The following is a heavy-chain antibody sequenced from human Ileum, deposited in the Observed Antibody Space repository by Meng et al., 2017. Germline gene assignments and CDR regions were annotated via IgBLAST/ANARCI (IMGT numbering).Heavy chain of an antibody. CDR1: GFTVIGNY. CDR3: ARGSVVTTIPDNAFDV. J-gene: IGHJ3*01. V-gene: IGHV3-66*02. CDR2: IFSGGST. D-gene: IGHD2-21*02. Sequence: GESLKISCAASGFTVIGNYFSWVRQAPGKGLEWVSVIFSGGSTYYAAAGKGRFTTSRDNSKNTLYLQMDSLRPEDTAVYYCARGSVVTTIPDNAFDVWGQGTMVTVSS.